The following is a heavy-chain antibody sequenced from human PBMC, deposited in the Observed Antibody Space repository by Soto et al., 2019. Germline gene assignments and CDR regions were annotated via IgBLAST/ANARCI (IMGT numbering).Heavy chain of an antibody. V-gene: IGHV1-69*02. CDR2: IIPIVDIP. Sequence: QVQLVQSGAEVKKPGSSVKVSCKASGGTFSRYTFTWVRQAPGQGLEWMGRIIPIVDIPNYAQNFQGRVTITADKSTSTAYMELSSLTSDDTAVYYCASNFTGVLVLGTSPPGGDNYGWDVWGQGTTVSVS. J-gene: IGHJ6*02. CDR3: ASNFTGVLVLGTSPPGGDNYGWDV. CDR1: GGTFSRYT. D-gene: IGHD2-15*01.